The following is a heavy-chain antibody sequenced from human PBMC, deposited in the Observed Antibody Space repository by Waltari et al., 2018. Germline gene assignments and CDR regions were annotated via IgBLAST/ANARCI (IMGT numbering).Heavy chain of an antibody. CDR2: ISYDGSNK. J-gene: IGHJ4*02. CDR3: ARDSRRGVVVRVF. CDR1: GFSFNIYA. V-gene: IGHV3-30-3*01. D-gene: IGHD2-15*01. Sequence: QVQLVESGGGVVQPGRSLRLSCTTSGFSFNIYAMHWVRQAPGKGVEWVALISYDGSNKYYADSVKGRFTISRDDSKNTLYLQMDSLSSDDTAVYYCARDSRRGVVVRVFWGQGTLVTVSS.